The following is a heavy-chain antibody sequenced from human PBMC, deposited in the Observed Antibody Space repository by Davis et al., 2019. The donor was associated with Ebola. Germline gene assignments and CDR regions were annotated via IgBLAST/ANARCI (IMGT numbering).Heavy chain of an antibody. CDR3: ARARDFWSGYYIPFFDY. CDR1: GFTFSDHY. V-gene: IGHV3-72*01. D-gene: IGHD3-3*01. J-gene: IGHJ4*02. Sequence: GGSLRLSCAASGFTFSDHYMDWVRQAPGKGLEWVGRTRNKANSYTTEYAASVKGRFTISRDDSKNSLYLQMNSLKTEDTAVYYCARARDFWSGYYIPFFDYWGQGTLVTVSS. CDR2: TRNKANSYTT.